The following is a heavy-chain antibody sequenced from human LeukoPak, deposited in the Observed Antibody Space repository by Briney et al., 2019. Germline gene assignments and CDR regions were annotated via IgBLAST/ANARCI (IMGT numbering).Heavy chain of an antibody. D-gene: IGHD3-9*01. CDR1: GFTFSSYW. CDR3: AKDRGGNFDSNPRRFYYYMDV. CDR2: IRYDGSYK. J-gene: IGHJ6*03. V-gene: IGHV3-30*02. Sequence: GGSLRLSCAASGFTFSSYWMSWARQAPGKGLEWVAFIRYDGSYKNSAESVQGRFTISRDNSRNTLYLQMSRLRAEDTAVYYCAKDRGGNFDSNPRRFYYYMDVWGKGTTVTVSS.